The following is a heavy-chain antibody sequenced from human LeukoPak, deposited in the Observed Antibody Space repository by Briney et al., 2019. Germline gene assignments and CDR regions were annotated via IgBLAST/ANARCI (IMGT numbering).Heavy chain of an antibody. V-gene: IGHV4-30-4*01. D-gene: IGHD2-2*01. CDR1: GGSISSGDYY. J-gene: IGHJ3*01. CDR2: IYDSGST. CDR3: ARDCSSTGCP. Sequence: SETLSLTCIVSGGSISSGDYYWSWIRQPSGKGLEWIGYIYDSGSTYYNPSLKSRVTISVDTSKNQFSLKLRSVTAADTAVYYCARDCSSTGCPWGQGTMVTVSS.